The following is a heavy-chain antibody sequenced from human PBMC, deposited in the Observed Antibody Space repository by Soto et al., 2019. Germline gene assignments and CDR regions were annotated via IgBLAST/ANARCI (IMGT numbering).Heavy chain of an antibody. CDR2: IRSKACGGTT. D-gene: IGHD1-26*01. CDR3: TRQSGSYLAQFDY. V-gene: IGHV3-49*03. Sequence: PGGSLRLSCTASGFTFGDYAMSWFRQAPGKGLEWVGFIRSKACGGTTEYAASVKGRFTISRDDSKSIAYLQMNSLKTEDTAVYYCTRQSGSYLAQFDYWGQGTLVTVSS. CDR1: GFTFGDYA. J-gene: IGHJ4*02.